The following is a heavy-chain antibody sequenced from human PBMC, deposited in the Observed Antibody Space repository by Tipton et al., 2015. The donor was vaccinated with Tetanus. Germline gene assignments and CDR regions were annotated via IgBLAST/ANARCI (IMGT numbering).Heavy chain of an antibody. CDR3: ARTSGYLYSSY. D-gene: IGHD3-3*01. CDR2: IDYFGTT. V-gene: IGHV4-59*01. Sequence: TLSLTCTVSGGSISTYHWNWIRQFPGKGLEWIGYIDYFGTTKYNPSLKSRVAMSVDTSKNQLSLKLSSATSADTAVYYCARTSGYLYSSYWGQGTLVTVSS. CDR1: GGSISTYH. J-gene: IGHJ1*01.